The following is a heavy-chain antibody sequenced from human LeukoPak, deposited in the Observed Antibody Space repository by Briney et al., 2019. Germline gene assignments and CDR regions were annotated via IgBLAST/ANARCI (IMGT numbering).Heavy chain of an antibody. V-gene: IGHV3-11*01. CDR3: ARDRVGYSYGYVAVYNWIDP. CDR2: ISTSSGTI. J-gene: IGHJ5*02. Sequence: GGSLRLSCAASGFIFSDYYMSWIRQAPGKGLEWISYISTSSGTIYYADSVKGRFTISRDNAKNSLYLQMNSLRADDTAVYYCARDRVGYSYGYVAVYNWIDPWGQGTLVTVSS. CDR1: GFIFSDYY. D-gene: IGHD5-18*01.